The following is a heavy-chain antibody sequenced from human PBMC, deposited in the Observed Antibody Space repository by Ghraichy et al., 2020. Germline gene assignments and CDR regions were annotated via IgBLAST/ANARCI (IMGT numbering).Heavy chain of an antibody. D-gene: IGHD6-19*01. J-gene: IGHJ4*02. CDR1: GGSISSYY. CDR2: IYYSGST. V-gene: IGHV4-59*08. Sequence: SETLSLTCTVSGGSISSYYWSWIRRPPGKGLEWIGYIYYSGSTNYNPSLKSRVTISVDTSKNQFSLKLSSVTAADTAVYYCARQLSVADPIDYWGQGTLVTVSS. CDR3: ARQLSVADPIDY.